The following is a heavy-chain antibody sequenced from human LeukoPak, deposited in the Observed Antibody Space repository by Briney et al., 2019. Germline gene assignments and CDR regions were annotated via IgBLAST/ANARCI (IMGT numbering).Heavy chain of an antibody. J-gene: IGHJ5*02. CDR3: ARDPLGDQLLWGSNWFDP. V-gene: IGHV3-11*01. CDR2: ISSSGGII. CDR1: GFTFSDYY. Sequence: GGSLRLSCAASGFTFSDYYMSWIRQAPGKGLEWVSYISSSGGIIYYADSVKGRFTISRDNAKNSLYLQMNSLRAEDTAVYYCARDPLGDQLLWGSNWFDPWGQGTLVTVSS. D-gene: IGHD2-2*01.